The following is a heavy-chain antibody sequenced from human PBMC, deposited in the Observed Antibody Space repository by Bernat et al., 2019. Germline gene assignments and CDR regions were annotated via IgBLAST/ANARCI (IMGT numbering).Heavy chain of an antibody. D-gene: IGHD2-2*01. J-gene: IGHJ5*02. CDR3: ARGENIVVVPAAMGANWFDP. CDR2: INHSGST. Sequence: QVQLQQWGAGLLKPSETLSLTCAVYGGSFSGYYWSWIRQPPGKGLEWIGEINHSGSTNYNPSLKSRVTISVDTSKNQFSLELSSVTAADTAVYYCARGENIVVVPAAMGANWFDPWGQGTLVTVSS. V-gene: IGHV4-34*01. CDR1: GGSFSGYY.